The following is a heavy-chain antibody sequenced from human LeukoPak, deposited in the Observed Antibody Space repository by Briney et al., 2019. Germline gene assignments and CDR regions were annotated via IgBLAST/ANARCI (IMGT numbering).Heavy chain of an antibody. CDR1: GGTFSSYA. CDR2: IIPIFGTA. CDR3: ARGPPNDYGDPSFAY. Sequence: GSSLKLSCKASGGTFSSYAISWVRQAPGQGLEWMGGIIPIFGTANYAQKFQGRVTITADESTSTAYMELSSLRSEDTAVYYCARGPPNDYGDPSFAYWGQGTLVTVSS. D-gene: IGHD4-17*01. J-gene: IGHJ4*02. V-gene: IGHV1-69*01.